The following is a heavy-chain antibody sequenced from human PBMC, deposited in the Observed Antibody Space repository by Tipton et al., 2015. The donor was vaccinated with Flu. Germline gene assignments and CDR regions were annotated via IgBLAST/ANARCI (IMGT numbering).Heavy chain of an antibody. J-gene: IGHJ4*02. Sequence: SLRLSCAASGFTFSSYAMSWVRQAPGKGLEWVSAISGSGGSTYYADSVKGRFTISRDNSKNTPYLQMNSLRAEDTAVYYCAKGRWVAAAGTSIGYWGQGTLVTVSS. CDR2: ISGSGGST. CDR1: GFTFSSYA. V-gene: IGHV3-23*01. CDR3: AKGRWVAAAGTSIGY. D-gene: IGHD6-13*01.